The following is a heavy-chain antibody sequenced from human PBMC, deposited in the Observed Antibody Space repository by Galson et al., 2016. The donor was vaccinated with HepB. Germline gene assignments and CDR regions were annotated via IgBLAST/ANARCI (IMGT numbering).Heavy chain of an antibody. D-gene: IGHD6-13*01. CDR1: GFTFSSHG. CDR2: IWFDGSNK. CDR3: AVRYSSIWYFQH. V-gene: IGHV3-33*01. Sequence: SLRLSCAASGFTFSSHGMHWVRQAPGKGLEWVAVIWFDGSNKNYVDSVRGRFTISRDNSKNTLYLQMNSLGAEDTAIYYCAVRYSSIWYFQHWGRGTLVSVSS. J-gene: IGHJ1*01.